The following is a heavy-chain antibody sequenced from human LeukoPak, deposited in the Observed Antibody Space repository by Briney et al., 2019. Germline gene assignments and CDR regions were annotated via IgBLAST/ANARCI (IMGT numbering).Heavy chain of an antibody. Sequence: SETLSLTCTVSGGSTSYYYWSWIRQPPGKGLEWIGHIYHSGSTNYNPSFKSRVTMSVDTSKNHFSLKVSSVTAADTAVYYCVRHAATRHNYGMDVWGQGTTVIVSS. CDR1: GGSTSYYY. J-gene: IGHJ6*02. CDR3: VRHAATRHNYGMDV. CDR2: IYHSGST. V-gene: IGHV4-59*08. D-gene: IGHD6-13*01.